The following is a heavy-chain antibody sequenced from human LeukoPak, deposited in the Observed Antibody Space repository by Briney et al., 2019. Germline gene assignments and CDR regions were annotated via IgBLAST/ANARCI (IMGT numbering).Heavy chain of an antibody. CDR3: ARELKDYDILTGYYTGYFDY. D-gene: IGHD3-9*01. CDR2: ISWNSGSI. CDR1: GFTFDDYA. Sequence: GGSLRLSCAASGFTFDDYAMHWVRQAPGKGLEWVSGISWNSGSIGYADSVKGRFTISRDNAKNSLYLQMNSLRAEDTAVYYCARELKDYDILTGYYTGYFDYWGQGTLVTVSS. J-gene: IGHJ4*02. V-gene: IGHV3-9*01.